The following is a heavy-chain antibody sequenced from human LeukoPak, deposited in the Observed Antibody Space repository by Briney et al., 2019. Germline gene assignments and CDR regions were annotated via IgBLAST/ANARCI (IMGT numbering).Heavy chain of an antibody. D-gene: IGHD5-24*01. CDR2: INPSGGST. Sequence: VASVKVSCKASGYTFTSYYMHWVRQAPGQGLEWMGIINPSGGSTNYAQNFQARVTMTRDTSTSTVYMELSSLRSEDTAVYYCARVRDGYNDAYDIWGQGTMVTVPS. CDR3: ARVRDGYNDAYDI. V-gene: IGHV1-46*01. J-gene: IGHJ3*02. CDR1: GYTFTSYY.